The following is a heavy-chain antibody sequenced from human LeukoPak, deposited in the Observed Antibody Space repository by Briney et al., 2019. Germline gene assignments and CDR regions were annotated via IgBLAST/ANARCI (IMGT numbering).Heavy chain of an antibody. CDR1: GLNFGESA. Sequence: GGSLRLSCVASGLNFGESAMHWVRQAPGKGLEWVSLISADGGSAFSADSVKGRFSISRDNSKNSLYLQMDSLRSEDTAMYYCAKESGQFDYWGQGTLVVVTS. CDR3: AKESGQFDY. CDR2: ISADGGSA. V-gene: IGHV3-43*02. J-gene: IGHJ4*02.